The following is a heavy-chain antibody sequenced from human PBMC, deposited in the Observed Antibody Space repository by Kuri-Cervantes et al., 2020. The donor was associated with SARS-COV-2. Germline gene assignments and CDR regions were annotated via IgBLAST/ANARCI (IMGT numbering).Heavy chain of an antibody. CDR1: GFTFSNAW. Sequence: GESLKISCAASGFTFSNAWMSWVRQAPGKGLEWVSYISSSSSTIYYADSVKGRFTISRDNAKNSLYLQMNSLRAEDTAVYYCAGGSVPAAIHFDYWGQGTLVTVSS. CDR3: AGGSVPAAIHFDY. J-gene: IGHJ4*02. CDR2: ISSSSSTI. V-gene: IGHV3-48*01. D-gene: IGHD2-2*02.